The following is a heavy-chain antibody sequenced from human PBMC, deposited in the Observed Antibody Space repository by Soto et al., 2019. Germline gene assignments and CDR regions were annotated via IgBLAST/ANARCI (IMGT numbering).Heavy chain of an antibody. CDR1: GYSFSDWW. J-gene: IGHJ4*02. Sequence: PRESLKISCKGSGYSFSDWWIGWVRQMPGKGLEWMGIIYPDDSDTRYSPSFQGQVTISADKSISTTYLQWSNLKASDTAMYYCARHRGHGSGTYTLFDYWGQGTLVTVSS. CDR3: ARHRGHGSGTYTLFDY. D-gene: IGHD3-10*01. CDR2: IYPDDSDT. V-gene: IGHV5-51*01.